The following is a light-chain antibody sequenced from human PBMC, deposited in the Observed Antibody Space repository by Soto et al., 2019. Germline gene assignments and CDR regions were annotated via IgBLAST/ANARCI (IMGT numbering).Light chain of an antibody. CDR2: GVS. CDR3: SSYTSSATLYV. CDR1: SSDVGGYNY. J-gene: IGLJ1*01. Sequence: QCLLTQPASVSGSPGQSITISCTGTSSDVGGYNYVSWYQQHPGKAPKLMIYGVSNRPSGVSNRFSGSKYGNTASLTISGLQAEDEADYYCSSYTSSATLYVFGTGTKVTVL. V-gene: IGLV2-14*01.